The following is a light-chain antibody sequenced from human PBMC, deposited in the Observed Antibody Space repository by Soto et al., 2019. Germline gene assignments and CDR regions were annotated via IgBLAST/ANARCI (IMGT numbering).Light chain of an antibody. V-gene: IGKV3-20*01. Sequence: EIVLTQSPGTLSLSPGGRATLSCRASHSVSSSYLAWFQQKPGQAPRLLIYGASRRATGIPDRFSGRGSGTDFTLTISRLEPEDFAVYYCQQYGSSSWSFGQGTKVEIK. CDR3: QQYGSSSWS. J-gene: IGKJ1*01. CDR2: GAS. CDR1: HSVSSSY.